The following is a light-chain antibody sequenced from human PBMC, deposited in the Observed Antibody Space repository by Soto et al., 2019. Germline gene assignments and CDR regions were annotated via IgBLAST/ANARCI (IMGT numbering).Light chain of an antibody. CDR3: QQYDYQSLT. CDR1: QKIKIY. Sequence: DIQLTQSPSALSVAVGDRVTITWQPSQKIKIYLNWYQQKPGKAPKLLIHDTSKLETGVPSRFSGSRSGTDFTLTISSLQPDDLATYHCQQYDYQSLTFGGGTKVDIK. V-gene: IGKV1-33*01. J-gene: IGKJ4*01. CDR2: DTS.